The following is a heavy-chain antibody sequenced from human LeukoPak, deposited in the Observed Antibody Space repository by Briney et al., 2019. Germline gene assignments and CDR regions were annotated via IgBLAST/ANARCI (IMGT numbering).Heavy chain of an antibody. CDR2: ISGSGGST. Sequence: GGSLRLSCAASGFTFSSYGMSWVRQAQGKGLEWVSAISGSGGSTFYADSVKGRFTISRDNSKNTLYLQMNSLRAEDRAVYYCAKEHFYYYDSSGYYSVMDFDYWGQGTLVTVSS. D-gene: IGHD3-22*01. CDR3: AKEHFYYYDSSGYYSVMDFDY. V-gene: IGHV3-23*01. J-gene: IGHJ4*02. CDR1: GFTFSSYG.